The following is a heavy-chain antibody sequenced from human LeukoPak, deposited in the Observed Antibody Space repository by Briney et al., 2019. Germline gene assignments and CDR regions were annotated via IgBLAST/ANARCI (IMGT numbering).Heavy chain of an antibody. Sequence: GGSLRLSCAASGFTFTSYAMNWVRQAPGKGLEWVSAISGSGVSTYYADSVKGRFTISRDNSKNMLYLQTNSLRAEDTAVYYCAKADQDYWGQGTLVTVSS. J-gene: IGHJ4*02. D-gene: IGHD2-2*01. CDR2: ISGSGVST. CDR3: AKADQDY. CDR1: GFTFTSYA. V-gene: IGHV3-23*01.